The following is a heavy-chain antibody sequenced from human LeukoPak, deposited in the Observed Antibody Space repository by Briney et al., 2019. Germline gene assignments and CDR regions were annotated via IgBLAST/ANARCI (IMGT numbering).Heavy chain of an antibody. D-gene: IGHD3-3*01. CDR2: ISGSGGST. Sequence: QPGGSLRLSCAASEFIFSTYWMHWLRQAPGKGLEWVSAISGSGGSTYYADSVKGRFTISRDNSKNTLYLQMNSLRAEDTAVYYCAKDLAFWSGYYIRYFQHWGQGTLVTVSS. J-gene: IGHJ1*01. CDR3: AKDLAFWSGYYIRYFQH. V-gene: IGHV3-23*01. CDR1: EFIFSTYW.